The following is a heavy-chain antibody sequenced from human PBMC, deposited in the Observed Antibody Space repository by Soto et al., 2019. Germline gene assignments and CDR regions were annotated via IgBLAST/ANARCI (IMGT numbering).Heavy chain of an antibody. V-gene: IGHV1-69*13. CDR2: IIPIFGTA. D-gene: IGHD1-26*01. CDR1: GGTFSGYA. CDR3: ARAVQYSGSYSPLWYFDL. J-gene: IGHJ2*01. Sequence: SVKVSCKASGGTFSGYAISWVRQAPGQGLEWMGGIIPIFGTANYAQKFQGRVTITADESTSTAYMELSSLRSEDTAVYYCARAVQYSGSYSPLWYFDLWGRGTLVTVSS.